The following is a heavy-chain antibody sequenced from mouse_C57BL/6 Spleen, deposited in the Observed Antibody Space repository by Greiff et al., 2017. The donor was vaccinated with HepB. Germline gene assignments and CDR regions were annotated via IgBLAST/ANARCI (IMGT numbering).Heavy chain of an antibody. V-gene: IGHV5-16*01. J-gene: IGHJ1*03. CDR1: GFTFSDYY. Sequence: DVHLVESEGGLVQPGSSMKLSCTASGFTFSDYYMAWVRQVPEKGLEWVANINYDGSSTYYLDSLKSRFIISRDNAKNILYLQMSSLKSEDTATYYCARRGTVVSYWYFDVWGTGTTVTVSS. D-gene: IGHD1-1*01. CDR2: INYDGSST. CDR3: ARRGTVVSYWYFDV.